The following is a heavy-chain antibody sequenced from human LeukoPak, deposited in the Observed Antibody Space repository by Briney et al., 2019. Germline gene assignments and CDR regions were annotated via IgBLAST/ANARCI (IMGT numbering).Heavy chain of an antibody. Sequence: PSQTLSLTCTVSGGSISSGGYYWSWIRQPPGKGLEWIGYIYYSGSTNYNPSLKSRVTISVDTSKNQFSLKLSSVTAADTAVYYCAREGGGWYIDYWGQGTLVTVSS. D-gene: IGHD6-19*01. CDR3: AREGGGWYIDY. J-gene: IGHJ4*02. CDR2: IYYSGST. CDR1: GGSISSGGYY. V-gene: IGHV4-61*08.